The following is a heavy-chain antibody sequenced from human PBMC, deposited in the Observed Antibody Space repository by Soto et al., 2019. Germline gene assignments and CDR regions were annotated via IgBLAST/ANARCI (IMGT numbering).Heavy chain of an antibody. CDR1: GGSISSYN. CDR3: ARGIGWAYSGYDRFDY. CDR2: IYTSGST. D-gene: IGHD5-12*01. V-gene: IGHV4-4*07. J-gene: IGHJ4*02. Sequence: PSETLSLTSTVPGGSISSYNWSRIRQPAGKGLEWIGRIYTSGSTNYNPSLKSRVTMSVDTSKNQFSLKLSSVTAADTAVYYCARGIGWAYSGYDRFDYSGQATLVTVSS.